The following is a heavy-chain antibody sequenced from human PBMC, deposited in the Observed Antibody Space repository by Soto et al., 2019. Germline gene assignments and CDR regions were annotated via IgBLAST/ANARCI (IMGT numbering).Heavy chain of an antibody. CDR1: GFSLSTSGVG. D-gene: IGHD3-22*01. J-gene: IGHJ4*02. Sequence: QITLKESGPPLVKPTQTLTLTCTFSGFSLSTSGVGVGWIRQPPGKALEWLALIYWDDDKRYSPSLKSRLTFTKDTSKTQVVHTMTNMDPVDTATYYCAHRPYDSKSYPYYFDYWGQGTLVTVSS. V-gene: IGHV2-5*02. CDR2: IYWDDDK. CDR3: AHRPYDSKSYPYYFDY.